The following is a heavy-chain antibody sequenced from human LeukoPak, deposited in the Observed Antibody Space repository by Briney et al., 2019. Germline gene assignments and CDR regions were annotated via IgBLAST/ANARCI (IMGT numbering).Heavy chain of an antibody. CDR2: FDPEDGET. CDR3: ATGFSYSGSYSADY. Sequence: GASVKDSCKVSGYTLTELSMHWVRQAPGKGLEWMGGFDPEDGETIYAQKFQGRVTMTEDTSTDTAYMELSSLRSEDTAVYYCATGFSYSGSYSADYWGQGTLVTVSS. CDR1: GYTLTELS. D-gene: IGHD1-26*01. J-gene: IGHJ4*02. V-gene: IGHV1-24*01.